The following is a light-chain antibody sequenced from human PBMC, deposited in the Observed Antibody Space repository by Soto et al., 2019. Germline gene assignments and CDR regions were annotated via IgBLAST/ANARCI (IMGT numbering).Light chain of an antibody. CDR3: QQYNSYSQT. Sequence: DFQMTQSPSTLSASVGDRVTITCRASQSISNWLAWYQQKPGKAPKLLIYDASSLESGVPSRFSGSGSGTEFTLTISSLQPDDFATYYCQQYNSYSQTFGQGTKVDIK. V-gene: IGKV1-5*01. CDR2: DAS. CDR1: QSISNW. J-gene: IGKJ1*01.